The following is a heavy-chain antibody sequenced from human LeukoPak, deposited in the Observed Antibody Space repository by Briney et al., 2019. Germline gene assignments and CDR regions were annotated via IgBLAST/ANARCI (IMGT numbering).Heavy chain of an antibody. V-gene: IGHV4-61*02. CDR1: GDSISTESYY. Sequence: SETLSLTCTVSGDSISTESYYWTWIRQPAGKGLEWIGRIYTSGSTNYNPSLKSRVTMSVDTSKNQFSLKLSSVTAADTAVYYCAATYYDYVWGSYRLDYWGQGTLVTVSS. CDR3: AATYYDYVWGSYRLDY. CDR2: IYTSGST. D-gene: IGHD3-16*02. J-gene: IGHJ4*02.